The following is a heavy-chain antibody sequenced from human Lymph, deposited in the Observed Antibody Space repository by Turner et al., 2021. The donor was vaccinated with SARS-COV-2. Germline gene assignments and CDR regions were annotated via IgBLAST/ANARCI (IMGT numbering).Heavy chain of an antibody. CDR1: GCSISSSSYY. J-gene: IGHJ4*02. CDR2: IYYSGST. Sequence: QLQLQESGPGLVKPSETLSLTCTVSGCSISSSSYYWGWIRQPPGKGLEWIGSIYYSGSTYYNPSRKSRVTISVDTSKNQFSLKLSSVTAADTAVYYCARAPFIIVLMMYASGYFDNWGQGTLVTVSS. D-gene: IGHD2-8*01. CDR3: ARAPFIIVLMMYASGYFDN. V-gene: IGHV4-39*01.